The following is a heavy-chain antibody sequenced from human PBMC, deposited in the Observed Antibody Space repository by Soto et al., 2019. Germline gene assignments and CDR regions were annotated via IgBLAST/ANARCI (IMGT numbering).Heavy chain of an antibody. CDR1: GGSISSGNC. CDR3: ARGQGATYFDY. J-gene: IGHJ4*02. D-gene: IGHD1-26*01. V-gene: IGHV4-4*02. Sequence: QVQLQESGPGLVKPSGTLSLTCAVSGGSISSGNCWSWVRQPPGKGLEWIGEIYPSGSTNYNPSLTSRVTISVDKSKNQFSLKLSSVTAADTAVYYCARGQGATYFDYWGQGTLVTVSS. CDR2: IYPSGST.